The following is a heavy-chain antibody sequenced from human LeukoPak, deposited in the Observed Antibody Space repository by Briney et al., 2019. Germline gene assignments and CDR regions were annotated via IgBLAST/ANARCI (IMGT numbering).Heavy chain of an antibody. Sequence: GGSLRLSCAASGFTFSSYGMHWVRQAPGKGLEWVAVISYDGSNKYYADSVKGRFTISRDNSKNTLYLQMNSLRAEDTAVYYCAKTRGIAVAGMVDYWGQGTLVTVSS. D-gene: IGHD6-19*01. J-gene: IGHJ4*02. CDR1: GFTFSSYG. CDR2: ISYDGSNK. V-gene: IGHV3-30*18. CDR3: AKTRGIAVAGMVDY.